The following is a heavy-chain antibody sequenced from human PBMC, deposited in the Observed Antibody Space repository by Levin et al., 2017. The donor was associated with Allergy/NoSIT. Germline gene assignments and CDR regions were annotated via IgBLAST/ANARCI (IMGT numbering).Heavy chain of an antibody. D-gene: IGHD3-16*02. Sequence: PSETLSLTCESSRVSFSDYYMSWVRQAPGKGLECVADINEGGGDKYYVESVMGRFTISRDNGKNAVYLQMNSLRGEDKAVYYCVRSPHGRYDYWRQGPQVIVSS. V-gene: IGHV3-7*01. J-gene: IGHJ4*02. CDR2: INEGGGDK. CDR1: RVSFSDYY. CDR3: VRSPHGRYDY.